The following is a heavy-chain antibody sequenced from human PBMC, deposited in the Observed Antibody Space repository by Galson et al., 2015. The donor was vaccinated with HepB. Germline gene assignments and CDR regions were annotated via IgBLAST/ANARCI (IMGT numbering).Heavy chain of an antibody. D-gene: IGHD3-3*01. V-gene: IGHV4-59*01. Sequence: SETLSLTCTVSGGSISSYYWSWIRQPPGKGLEWIGYIYYSGSTNYNPSLKSRVTISVDTSKNQFSLKLSSVTAADTAVYYCARSLHRRYYDFWSGFPPYGMDVWGQGTTVTVSS. CDR1: GGSISSYY. J-gene: IGHJ6*02. CDR3: ARSLHRRYYDFWSGFPPYGMDV. CDR2: IYYSGST.